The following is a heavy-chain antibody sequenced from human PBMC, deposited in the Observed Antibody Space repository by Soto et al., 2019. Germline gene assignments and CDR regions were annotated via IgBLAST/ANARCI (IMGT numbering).Heavy chain of an antibody. CDR3: ARGGDGYNLGGYAFDI. Sequence: QVQLVQSGAEVKKPGASVKVSSKASGYTFTSYAMHWVRQAPGQRLEWMGWINAGNGNTKYSQKFQGRVTITRDTSASTAYMELSSLRSEDTAVYYCARGGDGYNLGGYAFDIWVQGTMVTVSS. D-gene: IGHD5-12*01. CDR2: INAGNGNT. CDR1: GYTFTSYA. J-gene: IGHJ3*02. V-gene: IGHV1-3*01.